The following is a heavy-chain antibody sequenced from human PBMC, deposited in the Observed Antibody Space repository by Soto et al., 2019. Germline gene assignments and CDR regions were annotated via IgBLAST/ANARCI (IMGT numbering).Heavy chain of an antibody. V-gene: IGHV1-18*01. CDR2: ISAYNGNT. CDR1: GYTFTTYD. D-gene: IGHD6-13*01. Sequence: QVQLVQSGTEVKKPGASVKVSCKASGYTFTTYDINWVRQAPGQGLEWMGWISAYNGNTNYAQKLQGRVTMTTDTSTSTAYRELRSLRSDDTAVYYCARVPPYSSSWYFDLWGRGTLVTVSS. J-gene: IGHJ2*01. CDR3: ARVPPYSSSWYFDL.